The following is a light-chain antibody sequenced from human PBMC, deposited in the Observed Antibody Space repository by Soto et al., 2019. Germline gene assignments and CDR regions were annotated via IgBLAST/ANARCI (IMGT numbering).Light chain of an antibody. CDR2: EGS. J-gene: IGLJ2*01. CDR1: SXDVGSYNL. CDR3: CSYAGSSTFVV. Sequence: QSALTQPASVSGSPGQSITISCXGXSXDVGSYNLVSWYQQHPGKAPKLMIYEGSKRPSGVSNRFSGSKSGNTASLTISGLQAEDEADYYCCSYAGSSTFVVFGGGTKLTVL. V-gene: IGLV2-23*03.